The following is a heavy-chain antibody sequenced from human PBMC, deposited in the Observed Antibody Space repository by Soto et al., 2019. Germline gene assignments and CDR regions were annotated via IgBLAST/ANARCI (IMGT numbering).Heavy chain of an antibody. Sequence: EVQLVESGGGLVQPGGSLRLSCAASGFIFSDYWMHWVRQVPGKGLEWVSRMKGDESVTNYADSVKGRFTISRDNAKNTVYLKMSSLTSEDTAVYYCARGTRGGFYFDYWGQGTLVTGSS. J-gene: IGHJ4*02. CDR2: MKGDESVT. V-gene: IGHV3-74*01. D-gene: IGHD2-15*01. CDR3: ARGTRGGFYFDY. CDR1: GFIFSDYW.